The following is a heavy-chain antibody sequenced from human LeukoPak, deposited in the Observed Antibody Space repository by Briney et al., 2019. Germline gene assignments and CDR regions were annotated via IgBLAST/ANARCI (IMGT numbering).Heavy chain of an antibody. CDR3: AKLESNPNVYYDSSGYYEGYFDL. V-gene: IGHV3-23*01. CDR2: ISGSGGST. Sequence: GGSLRLSCAASGFTFSSYAMSWVRQAPGKGLEWVSAISGSGGSTYYADSVKGRFTISRDNSKNTLYLQMNSLRAEDTAVYYCAKLESNPNVYYDSSGYYEGYFDLWGRGTLVTVSS. J-gene: IGHJ2*01. CDR1: GFTFSSYA. D-gene: IGHD3-22*01.